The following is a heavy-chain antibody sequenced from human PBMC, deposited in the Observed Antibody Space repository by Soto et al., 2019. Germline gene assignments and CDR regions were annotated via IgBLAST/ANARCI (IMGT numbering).Heavy chain of an antibody. D-gene: IGHD3-3*01. CDR3: TRDRLYDFWSGYYTGIGYYYYGMDV. Sequence: LRLSCTASGFTFGDYAMSWVRQAPGKGLEWVGFIRSKAYGGTTEYASSVKGRFTISRDDSKSIAYLQMNSLKTEDTAVYYCTRDRLYDFWSGYYTGIGYYYYGMDVWGQGTTVTVSS. J-gene: IGHJ6*02. CDR2: IRSKAYGGTT. V-gene: IGHV3-49*04. CDR1: GFTFGDYA.